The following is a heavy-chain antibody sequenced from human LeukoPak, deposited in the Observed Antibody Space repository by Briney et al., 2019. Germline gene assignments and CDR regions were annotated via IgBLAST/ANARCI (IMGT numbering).Heavy chain of an antibody. D-gene: IGHD3-10*01. CDR3: ARHSGSGSYRSAFGY. Sequence: GESLQISCQGSGSSFTNYWIGWVRQLPGKGLEWMGIIHPGDSNTIYSPSFQGQVTISADKSISTAYLQWSSLKASDSATYYCARHSGSGSYRSAFGYWGQGTLVTVSS. V-gene: IGHV5-51*01. CDR1: GSSFTNYW. J-gene: IGHJ4*02. CDR2: IHPGDSNT.